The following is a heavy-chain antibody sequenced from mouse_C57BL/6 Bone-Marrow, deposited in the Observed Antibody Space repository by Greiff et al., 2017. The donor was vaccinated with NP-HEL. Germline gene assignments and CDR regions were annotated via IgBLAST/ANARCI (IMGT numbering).Heavy chain of an antibody. Sequence: VHVKQSVAELVRPGASVKLSCTASGFNIKNTYMHWVKQRPEQGLEWIGRIDPANGNTKYAPKFQGKATITADTSSNTAYLQLSSLTSEDTAIYYCARCPSGGWYFDVWGTGTTVTVSS. J-gene: IGHJ1*03. CDR1: GFNIKNTY. V-gene: IGHV14-3*01. CDR2: IDPANGNT. D-gene: IGHD1-1*02. CDR3: ARCPSGGWYFDV.